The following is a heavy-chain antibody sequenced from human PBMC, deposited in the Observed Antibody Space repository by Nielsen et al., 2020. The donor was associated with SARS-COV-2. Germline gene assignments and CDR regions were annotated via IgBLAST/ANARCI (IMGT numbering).Heavy chain of an antibody. Sequence: GSLRLSCTVSGGSISSYHWSWVRQPPGKRLEWIGYFYYSGTTNFNPSLKSRVSMSVDTSKNQFSLKLMSVTAADTAVYYCASIRSFDYLWGIFPNWGPGTLVTVSS. D-gene: IGHD3-16*01. J-gene: IGHJ4*02. CDR2: FYYSGTT. V-gene: IGHV4-59*08. CDR1: GGSISSYH. CDR3: ASIRSFDYLWGIFPN.